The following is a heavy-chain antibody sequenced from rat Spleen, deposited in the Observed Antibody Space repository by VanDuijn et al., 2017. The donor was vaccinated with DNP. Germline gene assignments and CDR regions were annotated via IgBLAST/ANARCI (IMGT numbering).Heavy chain of an antibody. CDR3: TRGKNYALDA. D-gene: IGHD1-4*01. CDR2: ISNGGGST. CDR1: GFTFNNYW. J-gene: IGHJ4*01. Sequence: EVQLVESGGDLVQPGRSLKLSCVASGFTFNNYWMTWIRQVPGTGLEWVASISNGGGSTYYPDSVKGRFTISRDIAKSTLYLQMDSLRSEDTATYYCTRGKNYALDAWGQGTSVTVSS. V-gene: IGHV5-31*01.